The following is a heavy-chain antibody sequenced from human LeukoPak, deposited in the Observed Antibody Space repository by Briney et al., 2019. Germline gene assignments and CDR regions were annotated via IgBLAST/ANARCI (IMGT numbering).Heavy chain of an antibody. CDR1: GFTFSSYV. Sequence: PGGSLRLSCAASGFTFSSYVMSWVRQAPGKGLEWVSGISGSGDSTYNAESVKGRFTISRDSSKNTLYLQMNSLRAEDTAVYYCAKGYKSSGGGTAFDYWGQGTLVTVSS. CDR2: ISGSGDST. CDR3: AKGYKSSGGGTAFDY. V-gene: IGHV3-23*01. D-gene: IGHD1-26*01. J-gene: IGHJ4*02.